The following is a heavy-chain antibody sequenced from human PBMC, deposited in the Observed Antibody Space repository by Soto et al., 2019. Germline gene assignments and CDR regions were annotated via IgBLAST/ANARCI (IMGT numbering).Heavy chain of an antibody. J-gene: IGHJ4*02. D-gene: IGHD2-8*01. CDR2: IYYSENN. CDR3: VRGGSCTNGVCSVFDY. Sequence: PSETLSLTCTVSGGSVSSVGYYWSWIRQHPGKGLEWIGYIYYSENNYYNPYLESRVTMSVDTSKNQFSLKLSSVTAADTAVYFCVRGGSCTNGVCSVFDYWGQGTLVTVSS. V-gene: IGHV4-31*03. CDR1: GGSVSSVGYY.